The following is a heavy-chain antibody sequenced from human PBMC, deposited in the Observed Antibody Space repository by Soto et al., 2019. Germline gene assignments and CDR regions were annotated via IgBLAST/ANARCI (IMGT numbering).Heavy chain of an antibody. V-gene: IGHV3-9*01. CDR3: AKDMVAPITCSFDI. CDR2: ISWNSCSI. J-gene: IGHJ3*02. Sequence: EVQLVESGGGLVQPGRSLRLSCAASGLSFDDYAVHWVRQSPGNGLEGVSGISWNSCSIGYADSVKGRFTISRDNAKNSLYLQMNSLRAEETALYYCAKDMVAPITCSFDIWCQGTMVTVSS. D-gene: IGHD5-12*01. CDR1: GLSFDDYA.